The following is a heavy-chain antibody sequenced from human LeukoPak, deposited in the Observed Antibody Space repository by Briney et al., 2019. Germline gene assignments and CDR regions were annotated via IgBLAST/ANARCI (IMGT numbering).Heavy chain of an antibody. D-gene: IGHD1-26*01. J-gene: IGHJ6*04. CDR2: IKQDGSEK. V-gene: IGHV3-7*01. CDR3: ARRPSGMDV. Sequence: GGSLRLSCAASGFIFGSYTMNWVRQAPGKGLEWVANIKQDGSEKNYVDSVKGRFTISRDNAKNSLYLQMNSLRAEDTAVYYCARRPSGMDVWGKGTTVTVSS. CDR1: GFIFGSYT.